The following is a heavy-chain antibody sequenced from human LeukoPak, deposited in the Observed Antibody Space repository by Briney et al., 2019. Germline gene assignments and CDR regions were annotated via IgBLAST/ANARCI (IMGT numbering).Heavy chain of an antibody. J-gene: IGHJ2*01. D-gene: IGHD1-26*01. V-gene: IGHV4-34*01. CDR3: ARGGVGATTMPDWYFDL. Sequence: PSETLSLTCAIYGGSFSGYYWSWIRQPPGKGLEWIGEINHSASTNYNPSLKSRVTISVDTSKNQFSLKLSSVTAADTAVYYCARGGVGATTMPDWYFDLSGRGTLVTVSS. CDR1: GGSFSGYY. CDR2: INHSAST.